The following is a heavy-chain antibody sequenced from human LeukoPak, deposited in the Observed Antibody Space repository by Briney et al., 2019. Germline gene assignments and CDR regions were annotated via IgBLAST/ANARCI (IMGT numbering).Heavy chain of an antibody. Sequence: GGSLRLSCAASGFTFSSYAMSWVRQAPGKGLEWVSAISGSGGSTYYADSVKGRFTISRGNSKNTLYLQMNSLRAEDTAVYYCAKVGTPSYYDFWSGHEDYYYYGMDVWGQGTTVTVSS. CDR1: GFTFSSYA. V-gene: IGHV3-23*01. CDR3: AKVGTPSYYDFWSGHEDYYYYGMDV. CDR2: ISGSGGST. D-gene: IGHD3-3*01. J-gene: IGHJ6*02.